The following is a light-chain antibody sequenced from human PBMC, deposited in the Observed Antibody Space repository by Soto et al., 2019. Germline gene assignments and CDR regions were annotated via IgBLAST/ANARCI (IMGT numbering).Light chain of an antibody. CDR2: GAS. CDR3: QQANSFPYT. Sequence: DIQMTQSPSSVSASVGDRVTITCRASQAINSWLAWYQQKPGKAPKLLIYGASSLQNGVPSRFIGSESGTDFTLAISSLQPEDFATYYCQQANSFPYTFGQGTKLEIK. V-gene: IGKV1D-12*01. J-gene: IGKJ2*01. CDR1: QAINSW.